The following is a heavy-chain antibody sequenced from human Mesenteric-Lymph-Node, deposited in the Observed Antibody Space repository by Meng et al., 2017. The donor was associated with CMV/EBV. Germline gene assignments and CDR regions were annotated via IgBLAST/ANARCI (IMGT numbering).Heavy chain of an antibody. CDR2: INGDSGGT. Sequence: SGYTFTGYYLQWVRQAPGQGLEYMGWINGDSGGTDYAQNFQGRVTMTRDISIRTAYMELRRLTSDDTAVYYCARDQYFASGTPPDFWGQGTLVTVSS. V-gene: IGHV1-2*02. J-gene: IGHJ4*02. CDR3: ARDQYFASGTPPDF. D-gene: IGHD3-10*01. CDR1: GYTFTGYY.